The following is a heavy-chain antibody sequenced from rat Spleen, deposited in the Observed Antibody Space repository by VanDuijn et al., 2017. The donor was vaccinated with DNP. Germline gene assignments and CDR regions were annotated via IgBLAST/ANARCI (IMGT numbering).Heavy chain of an antibody. CDR1: GFTFRDYY. CDR2: INKDSTTM. Sequence: EVQLVESGGDLVQPGRSLKLSCAASGFTFRDYYMAWVRQAPGKGLEWIGEINKDSTTMNYTPSLKDKFTISRDNAQNTLYLQMSKLGSEDTAIYYCARGRLYPHYAMDAWGQGTSVTVSS. CDR3: ARGRLYPHYAMDA. J-gene: IGHJ4*01. D-gene: IGHD1-2*01. V-gene: IGHV4-2*01.